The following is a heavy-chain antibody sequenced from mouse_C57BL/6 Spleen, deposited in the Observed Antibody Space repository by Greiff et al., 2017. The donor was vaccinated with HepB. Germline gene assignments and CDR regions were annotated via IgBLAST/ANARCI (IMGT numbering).Heavy chain of an antibody. CDR3: ARHYYGSSYWFAY. V-gene: IGHV1-82*01. D-gene: IGHD1-1*01. CDR2: IYPGDGDT. CDR1: GYAFSSSW. Sequence: VKLMESGPELVKPGASVKISCKASGYAFSSSWMNWVKQRPGKGLEWIGRIYPGDGDTNYNGKFKGKATLTADKSSSTAYMQLSSLTSEDSAVYFCARHYYGSSYWFAYWGQGTLVTVSA. J-gene: IGHJ3*01.